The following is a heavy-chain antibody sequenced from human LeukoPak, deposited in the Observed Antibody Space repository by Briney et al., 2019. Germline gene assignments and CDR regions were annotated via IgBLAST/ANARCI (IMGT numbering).Heavy chain of an antibody. CDR3: ARDARGYSYGSADY. CDR2: IYSGGST. J-gene: IGHJ4*02. D-gene: IGHD5-18*01. CDR1: GFTVSSNY. Sequence: PGGSLRLSCAASGFTVSSNYMSWVRQAPGKGLEWVSVIYSGGSTYYADSVKGRFTISRDNSKNTLYLQMNSLRAEDTAVYYCARDARGYSYGSADYWGQGTLVTVSS. V-gene: IGHV3-66*01.